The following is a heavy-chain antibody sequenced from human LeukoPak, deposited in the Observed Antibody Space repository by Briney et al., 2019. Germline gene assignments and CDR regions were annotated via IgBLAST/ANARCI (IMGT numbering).Heavy chain of an antibody. V-gene: IGHV3-23*01. CDR3: AKWAPSGVVVPAAEDY. J-gene: IGHJ4*02. CDR2: ISGSGGST. D-gene: IGHD2-2*01. Sequence: GGTLRLSCAASGFTFSSYGMSWVRQAPGKVLEWVSAISGSGGSTYYADSVKGRFTISRDNSKNTLYLQMNSLRAEDTAVYYCAKWAPSGVVVPAAEDYWGQGTLVTVSS. CDR1: GFTFSSYG.